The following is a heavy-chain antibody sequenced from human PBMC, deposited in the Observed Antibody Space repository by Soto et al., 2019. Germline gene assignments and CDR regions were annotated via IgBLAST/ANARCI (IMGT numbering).Heavy chain of an antibody. J-gene: IGHJ4*02. CDR2: TSIYNGHT. CDR3: ARWDDYGASDQYHFDQ. D-gene: IGHD4-17*01. CDR1: GYTFTASG. Sequence: GPEVQKPGASLKVSCKASGYTFTASGISWVRQAPGQGLEWMGCTSIYNGHTECSPKLLGRVVMTTDTSADTAYLELKSLRPDDAALYYCARWDDYGASDQYHFDQWGQGTLVTVSS. V-gene: IGHV1-18*01.